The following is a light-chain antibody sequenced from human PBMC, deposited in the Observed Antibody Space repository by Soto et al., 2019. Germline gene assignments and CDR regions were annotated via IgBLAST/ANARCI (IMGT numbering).Light chain of an antibody. CDR2: ASS. V-gene: IGKV1-12*01. CDR3: QQANSFPLT. J-gene: IGKJ4*02. Sequence: DIQMTQSPSSVSASVGDRVTITCRASQAISSWLAWYQQKPGKAPHVLIYASSTLQGGVPSRFSGTGSGTDCTLTVSSLQPEDFATYYGQQANSFPLTFGGGTKVEIK. CDR1: QAISSW.